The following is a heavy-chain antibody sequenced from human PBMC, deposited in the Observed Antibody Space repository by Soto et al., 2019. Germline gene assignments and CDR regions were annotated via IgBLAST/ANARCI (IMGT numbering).Heavy chain of an antibody. Sequence: GGSLRLSCAASGFTFSSYAMHWVRQAPGKGLEWVAVISYDGSNKYYGDSVKGRFTISRDNSKNTLYLQMNSLRAEDTAVYYCAREAVRGVISIYYYGMDVWGQGTTVTVSS. CDR2: ISYDGSNK. CDR1: GFTFSSYA. D-gene: IGHD3-10*01. V-gene: IGHV3-30-3*01. J-gene: IGHJ6*02. CDR3: AREAVRGVISIYYYGMDV.